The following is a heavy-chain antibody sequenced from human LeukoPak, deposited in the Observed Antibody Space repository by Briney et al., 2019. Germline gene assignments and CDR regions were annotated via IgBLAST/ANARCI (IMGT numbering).Heavy chain of an antibody. J-gene: IGHJ4*02. D-gene: IGHD6-13*01. V-gene: IGHV4-38-2*02. CDR3: ARGSDSRSYSA. Sequence: PETLSLTCTLSGYSLSSGYSWGWIRQPPGKGLEWTGGIDHIGSTKYNPSLKSRVTISVDTSKNQFSLKLSSVTAADTAVYYCARGSDSRSYSAWGQGSQVTVSS. CDR2: IDHIGST. CDR1: GYSLSSGYS.